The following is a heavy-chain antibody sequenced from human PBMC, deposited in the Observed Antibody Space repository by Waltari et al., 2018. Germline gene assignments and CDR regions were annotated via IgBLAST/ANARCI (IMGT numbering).Heavy chain of an antibody. CDR3: AKTQQLGFDY. CDR2: ISWNSGSI. Sequence: VQLVESGGGVVQPGGSLRLSCAASGFTFDDYAMHWVRQAPGKGLEWVSGISWNSGSIGYADSVKGRFTISRDNAKNSLYLQMNSLRAEDTALYYCAKTQQLGFDYWGQGTLVTVSS. D-gene: IGHD6-13*01. J-gene: IGHJ4*02. CDR1: GFTFDDYA. V-gene: IGHV3-9*01.